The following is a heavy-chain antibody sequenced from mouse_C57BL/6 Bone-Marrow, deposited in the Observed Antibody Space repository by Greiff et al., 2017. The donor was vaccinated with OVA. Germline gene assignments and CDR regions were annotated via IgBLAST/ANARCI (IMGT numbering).Heavy chain of an antibody. V-gene: IGHV1-81*01. CDR2: IYPRSGNT. J-gene: IGHJ1*03. CDR3: ARGGITTGYFDV. Sequence: QVQLKQSGAELARPGASVKLSCKASGYTFTSYGISWVKQRTGQGLEWIGEIYPRSGNTYYNEKFKGKATLTADKSSSTAYMELRSLTSEDSAVYFCARGGITTGYFDVWGTGTTVTVSS. CDR1: GYTFTSYG. D-gene: IGHD2-4*01.